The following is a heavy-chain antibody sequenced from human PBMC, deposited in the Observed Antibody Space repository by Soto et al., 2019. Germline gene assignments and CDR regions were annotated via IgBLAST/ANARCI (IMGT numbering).Heavy chain of an antibody. D-gene: IGHD5-12*01. CDR3: ARLKFLVGNSGHDYFDY. CDR2: INGDGSST. CDR1: GFTFSSYW. J-gene: IGHJ4*02. Sequence: EVQLVESGGGLVQPGGSLRLSCAASGFTFSSYWMHWVRQAPGKGLVWVSRINGDGSSTRYAVSVKGLFTISRDIAKNTVYLQMRRLRAEDTAMYYCARLKFLVGNSGHDYFDYWGQGTLVTVSS. V-gene: IGHV3-74*01.